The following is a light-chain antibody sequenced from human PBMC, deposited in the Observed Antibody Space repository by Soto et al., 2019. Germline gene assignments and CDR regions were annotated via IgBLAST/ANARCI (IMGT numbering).Light chain of an antibody. V-gene: IGKV1-5*03. CDR1: QTIDSW. J-gene: IGKJ1*01. Sequence: DIQMTQSPSTLSASVGDRVTITCRASQTIDSWLAWYQQRPGKPPNLLIYKASTLASGVPSRFSGSGSGTEFTLTINSLQPXDFXTYYCQQYXSYQGTFGXGTKADIX. CDR3: QQYXSYQGT. CDR2: KAS.